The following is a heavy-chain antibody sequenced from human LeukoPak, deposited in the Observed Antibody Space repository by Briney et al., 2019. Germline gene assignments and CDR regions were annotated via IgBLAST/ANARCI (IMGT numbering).Heavy chain of an antibody. CDR2: ISAYNGNT. V-gene: IGHV1-18*01. D-gene: IGHD6-13*01. CDR3: ASSLGYSSIYYMDV. J-gene: IGHJ6*03. Sequence: GASVKVSCKASGYTFTSYGISWVRQAPGQGLEWMGWISAYNGNTNYAQKLQGRVTMTTDTSTSTAYMELRSLRSDDTAVYYCASSLGYSSIYYMDVWGKGTTVTVSS. CDR1: GYTFTSYG.